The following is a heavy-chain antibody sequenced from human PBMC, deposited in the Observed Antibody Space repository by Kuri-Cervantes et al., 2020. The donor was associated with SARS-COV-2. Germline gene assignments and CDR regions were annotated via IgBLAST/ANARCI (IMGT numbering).Heavy chain of an antibody. CDR3: ARIVGNDAFDI. J-gene: IGHJ3*02. Sequence: GSLRLSCTVSGGSIRSGSYYWGWIRQPPGKGLEWIGSIYHSGSTYYNPSLKSRVTISVDTSKNQFSLKLSSVTAADTAVYYCARIVGNDAFDIWGQGTMVTVSS. V-gene: IGHV4-39*07. D-gene: IGHD2-21*01. CDR2: IYHSGST. CDR1: GGSIRSGSYY.